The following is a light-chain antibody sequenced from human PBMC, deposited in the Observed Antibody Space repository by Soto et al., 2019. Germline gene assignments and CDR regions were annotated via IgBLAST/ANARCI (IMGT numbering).Light chain of an antibody. V-gene: IGLV1-40*01. CDR1: SSNIGAGYD. CDR2: GNS. CDR3: QSYDSSLSRSV. J-gene: IGLJ1*01. Sequence: QSVLTQPPSVSGAPGQRVTISCTGSSSNIGAGYDVHWYQQLPGTAPKLLIYGNSNRPSGVPDRFSGSKSGTSASLAITGLXAXXEXDYYCQSYDSSLSRSVFGTGTKLTVL.